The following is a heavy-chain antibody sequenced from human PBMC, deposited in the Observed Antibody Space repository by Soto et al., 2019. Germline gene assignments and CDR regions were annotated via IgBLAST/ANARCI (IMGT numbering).Heavy chain of an antibody. V-gene: IGHV3-23*01. CDR3: SVITEGY. CDR2: ISDIGGT. J-gene: IGHJ4*02. D-gene: IGHD3-16*02. Sequence: EVQLLESGGGLVEPGGSLRLSCAASGFTFSNYGINWVRQAPGRGLEWVSGISDIGGTYNTDSVKGRSTISRDNSKNTMYLQMNSLRAEDTAVYYCSVITEGYWGQGILVTVSS. CDR1: GFTFSNYG.